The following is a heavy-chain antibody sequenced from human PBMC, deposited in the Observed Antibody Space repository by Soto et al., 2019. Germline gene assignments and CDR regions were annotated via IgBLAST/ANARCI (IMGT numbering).Heavy chain of an antibody. V-gene: IGHV4-30-4*01. CDR3: ARDLWVEPELYYYGMDV. D-gene: IGHD1-1*01. Sequence: SGTLSLTCTVSGDSISSADYYWSWIRQTPGKGLEWIGHIFYSGTTYYNPSLKSRLTISVDTSKNPFSLRLTSVTAADTAVYYCARDLWVEPELYYYGMDVWGQGTTVTVSS. CDR1: GDSISSADYY. J-gene: IGHJ6*02. CDR2: IFYSGTT.